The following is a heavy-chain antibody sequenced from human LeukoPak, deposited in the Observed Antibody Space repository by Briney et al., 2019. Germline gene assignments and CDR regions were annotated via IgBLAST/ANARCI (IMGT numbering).Heavy chain of an antibody. CDR2: ISGSGGST. J-gene: IGHJ3*02. CDR3: AKAFTSGIAAAGPDAFDI. Sequence: GGSLRLSCAASGFTFSSYAMSWVRQAPGKGLEWVSAISGSGGSTYYADSVKGRFTISRDNSKNTLYLQMNSLRAEDTAVYYCAKAFTSGIAAAGPDAFDIWGQGTMVTVSS. CDR1: GFTFSSYA. V-gene: IGHV3-23*01. D-gene: IGHD6-13*01.